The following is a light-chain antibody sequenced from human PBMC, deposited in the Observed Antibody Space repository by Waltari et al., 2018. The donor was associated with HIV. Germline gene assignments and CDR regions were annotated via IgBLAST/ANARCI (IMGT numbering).Light chain of an antibody. CDR2: SNN. V-gene: IGLV1-44*01. J-gene: IGLJ3*02. CDR3: AAWDDSLNGPV. CDR1: SPNIGSNH. Sequence: QSVLTQPPSASGTPGQRVTISCSGSSPNIGSNHVNWYQQLPGTAPKLLIYSNNQRPSGVPDRFSGSKSGTSASLAISGLQSEDEADYYCAAWDDSLNGPVFGGGTKLTVL.